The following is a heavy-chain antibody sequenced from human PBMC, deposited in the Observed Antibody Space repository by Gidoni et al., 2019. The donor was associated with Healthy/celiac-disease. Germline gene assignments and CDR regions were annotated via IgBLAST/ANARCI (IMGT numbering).Heavy chain of an antibody. CDR3: ARDPGYCSGGSCLFYFDY. J-gene: IGHJ4*02. Sequence: QVQLVESGGGVVQPGRSLRLSCAASGFPFSSYGMHWVRQAPGKGLEWVAVISYDGSNKYYADSVKGRFTISRDNSKNTLYLQMNSLRAEDTAVYYCARDPGYCSGGSCLFYFDYWGQGTLVTVSS. V-gene: IGHV3-30*03. CDR2: ISYDGSNK. D-gene: IGHD2-15*01. CDR1: GFPFSSYG.